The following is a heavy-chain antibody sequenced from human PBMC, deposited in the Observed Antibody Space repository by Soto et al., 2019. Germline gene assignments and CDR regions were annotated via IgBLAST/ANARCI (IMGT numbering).Heavy chain of an antibody. V-gene: IGHV3-15*01. D-gene: IGHD1-1*01. CDR3: TTDEEDNGNDGDFDY. Sequence: EVHLVESGGGLVKPGGSLRLSCAASGLPFSEAWMSWVRQAPGKGLEWVGRIRDKGTTEYAAHVKDRFTIARDDSQNTVYLQMDSLKTEDTAVYYCTTDEEDNGNDGDFDYWGQGTLVTVSS. CDR1: GLPFSEAW. J-gene: IGHJ4*02. CDR2: IRDKGTT.